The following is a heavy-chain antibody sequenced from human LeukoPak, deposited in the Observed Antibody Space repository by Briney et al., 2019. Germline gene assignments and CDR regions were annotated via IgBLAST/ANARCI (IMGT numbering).Heavy chain of an antibody. CDR1: GLGFSSYV. Sequence: GWALRLSCAASGLGFSSYVMYWVRQTPDKGVEGVAYLRKDATYSNYADSVRGRFTISRDNSKNTLDLQMSSLRVEDTAVYFCASGGPTRGTLDSWGQGTLVTVSS. CDR3: ASGGPTRGTLDS. V-gene: IGHV3-30*02. J-gene: IGHJ4*02. CDR2: LRKDATYS. D-gene: IGHD1-26*01.